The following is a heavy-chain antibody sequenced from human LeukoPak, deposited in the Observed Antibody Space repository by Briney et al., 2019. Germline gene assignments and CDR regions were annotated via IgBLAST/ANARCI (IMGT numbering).Heavy chain of an antibody. CDR2: ISSSSSYI. D-gene: IGHD4-17*01. Sequence: GGSLRLSCAASGFTFSSYSMNWVRQAPGKGLEWVSSISSSSSYIYYADSVKGRFTISRDNAKNSLYLQMNSLRAEDTAVYYCARAGATVTTHFDFWGQGTVVTVSS. CDR1: GFTFSSYS. J-gene: IGHJ4*02. V-gene: IGHV3-21*01. CDR3: ARAGATVTTHFDF.